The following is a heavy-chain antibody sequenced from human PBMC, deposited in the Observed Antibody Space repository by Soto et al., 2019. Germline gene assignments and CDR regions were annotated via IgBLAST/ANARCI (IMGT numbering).Heavy chain of an antibody. Sequence: QLQLEQSGPEVKKPGSSVKVSCKASGRSFSSDGVSWVRQAPGQGLEWMGGILPVFGNTKYVQRFQGRLTITADKSTSTVYMAMSSLSSEDTAVYFCARGQYYSSGSAATSYFYFGIDVWGQGTTVIVSS. CDR2: ILPVFGNT. CDR1: GRSFSSDG. V-gene: IGHV1-69*06. CDR3: ARGQYYSSGSAATSYFYFGIDV. D-gene: IGHD3-10*01. J-gene: IGHJ6*02.